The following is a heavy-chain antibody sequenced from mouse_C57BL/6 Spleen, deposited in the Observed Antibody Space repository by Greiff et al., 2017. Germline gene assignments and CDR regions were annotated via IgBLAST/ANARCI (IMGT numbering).Heavy chain of an antibody. V-gene: IGHV1-19*01. CDR1: GYTFTDYY. CDR2: INPYNGGT. Sequence: EVQLQQSGPVLVKPGASVKMSCKASGYTFTDYYMNWVKQSHGKSLEWIGVINPYNGGTSYNQKFKGKATLTVDKSSSTAYMELNSLTSEDSAVYYCARRSSHYYAMDYWGQGTSVTVSS. J-gene: IGHJ4*01. CDR3: ARRSSHYYAMDY. D-gene: IGHD1-1*01.